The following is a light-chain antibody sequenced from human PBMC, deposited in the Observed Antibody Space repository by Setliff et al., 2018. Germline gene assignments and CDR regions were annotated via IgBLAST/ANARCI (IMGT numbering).Light chain of an antibody. Sequence: SALTQPRSVSGSPGQSVTISCTGASRDVGAYNYVSWYQQHPGKVPKLMIYDVTKRPSGVPDRFSGSKSGNTASLTVSGLQAEDEADYYCCSYTGFSYVFGSGTKVTVL. J-gene: IGLJ1*01. CDR3: CSYTGFSYV. CDR1: SRDVGAYNY. V-gene: IGLV2-11*01. CDR2: DVT.